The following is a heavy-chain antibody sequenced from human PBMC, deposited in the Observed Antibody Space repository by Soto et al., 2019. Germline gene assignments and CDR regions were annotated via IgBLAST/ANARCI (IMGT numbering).Heavy chain of an antibody. CDR1: GFTFSSYA. V-gene: IGHV3-23*01. CDR2: ISGSGGST. D-gene: IGHD6-13*01. J-gene: IGHJ6*02. CDR3: ATPSRATTLSLYYYYGMDV. Sequence: EVQLLESGGGLVQPGGSLRLSCAASGFTFSSYAMSWVRQAPGKGLEWVSAISGSGGSTYYADSVKGRFTISRDNSKNTLYLQMNSLRAEDTAVYYCATPSRATTLSLYYYYGMDVWGQGTTVTVSS.